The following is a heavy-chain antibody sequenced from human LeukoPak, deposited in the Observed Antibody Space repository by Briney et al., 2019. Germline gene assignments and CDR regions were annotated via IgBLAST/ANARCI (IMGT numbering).Heavy chain of an antibody. Sequence: SETLSLTCAVYGGSFSTYYWSWIRQPPGKGLEWIGEINHSGSTNYNPSLKSRVTISVDTSKNQFSLKLSSVTAADTAVYYCARSDGYGLVDIWGQGTMVTVSS. CDR1: GGSFSTYY. V-gene: IGHV4-34*01. J-gene: IGHJ3*02. CDR2: INHSGST. CDR3: ARSDGYGLVDI. D-gene: IGHD3-10*01.